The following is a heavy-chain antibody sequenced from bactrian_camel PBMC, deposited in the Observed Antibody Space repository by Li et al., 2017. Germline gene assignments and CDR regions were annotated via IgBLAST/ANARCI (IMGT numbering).Heavy chain of an antibody. D-gene: IGHD2*01. Sequence: VQLVESGGGSVQSGGSLRLSCVASGETYCVGWFRQAPGKEREEIATIDPDGTRYADSVKGRFTLSEDVAAHTTYLQMNNLKSEDSAMYYCAAVNRRYTRYPPLTKNEYKSWGRGTQVTVS. CDR2: IDPDGT. J-gene: IGHJ4*01. CDR1: GETYC. V-gene: IGHV3S54*01. CDR3: AAVNRRYTRYPPLTKNEYKS.